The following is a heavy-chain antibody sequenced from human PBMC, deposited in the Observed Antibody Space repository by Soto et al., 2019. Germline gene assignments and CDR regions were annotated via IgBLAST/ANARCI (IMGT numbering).Heavy chain of an antibody. CDR2: IIPIFGTA. CDR1: GGTFSSYS. J-gene: IGHJ4*02. V-gene: IGHV1-69*01. Sequence: QVQLVQSGAEVKKPGSSVKVSCKASGGTFSSYSINWVRQAPGLGLEWMGEIIPIFGTANYAQKFQGRVTMTADESTSTAYMELSSLRSEDTAVYYCARDGGRHSGGIDYWGQGTLVTVSS. D-gene: IGHD1-26*01. CDR3: ARDGGRHSGGIDY.